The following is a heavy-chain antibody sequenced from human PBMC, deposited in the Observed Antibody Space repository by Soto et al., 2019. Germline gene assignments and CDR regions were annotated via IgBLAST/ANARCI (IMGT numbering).Heavy chain of an antibody. CDR1: GGAFSGYY. D-gene: IGHD3-10*01. CDR3: ARRPAGRSETYYNAWFDP. CDR2: INHSGTT. J-gene: IGHJ5*02. Sequence: SETLSLTCAVYGGAFSGYYWSWIRKPPGRGLEWIGEINHSGTTNNNPSLKSRVTISVDTSKNQFSLKVSSVTAADTAVYYCARRPAGRSETYYNAWFDPWGQGTLVTVSS. V-gene: IGHV4-34*01.